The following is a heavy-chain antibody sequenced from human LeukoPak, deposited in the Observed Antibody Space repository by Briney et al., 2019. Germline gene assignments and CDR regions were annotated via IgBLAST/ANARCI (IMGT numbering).Heavy chain of an antibody. D-gene: IGHD6-13*01. CDR3: ARVSSVAAAGTKRSILRY. CDR2: INPSGGST. V-gene: IGHV1-46*01. J-gene: IGHJ4*02. Sequence: ASVKVSCKASGYTFTSYYMRWVRQAPGQGLEWMGIINPSGGSTSYAQKFQGRVTMTRDTSTSTVCMELSSLRSEDTAVYYCARVSSVAAAGTKRSILRYWGQGTLVTVSS. CDR1: GYTFTSYY.